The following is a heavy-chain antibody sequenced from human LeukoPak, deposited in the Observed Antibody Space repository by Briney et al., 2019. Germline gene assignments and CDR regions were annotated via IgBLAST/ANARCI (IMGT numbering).Heavy chain of an antibody. CDR1: GFTFNSYA. J-gene: IGHJ3*02. CDR3: AKSATGNLHDAFDI. Sequence: PGGSLRLSCAASGFTFNSYAMNWVRQAPGKGLGWVSGISGAGGVTYDADSVKGRFTLSRDNSKNTLYLQMNSLTVEDTAVYYCAKSATGNLHDAFDIWGQGTMVTVSS. CDR2: ISGAGGVT. V-gene: IGHV3-23*01. D-gene: IGHD6-13*01.